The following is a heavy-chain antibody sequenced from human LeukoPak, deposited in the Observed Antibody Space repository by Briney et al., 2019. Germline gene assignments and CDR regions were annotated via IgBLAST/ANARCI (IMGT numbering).Heavy chain of an antibody. CDR2: ISNSGST. J-gene: IGHJ6*03. Sequence: PSETLSLTCTVSGGSISSGGYFWTWIRQHPGKGLEWTGDISNSGSTHYNPSLKSRVTISVDTSKNQFSLKLRSVTAADTAVYYCARSRGYSGYEHYYHYYMDVWGKGTTVTVSS. V-gene: IGHV4-31*03. CDR3: ARSRGYSGYEHYYHYYMDV. CDR1: GGSISSGGYF. D-gene: IGHD5-12*01.